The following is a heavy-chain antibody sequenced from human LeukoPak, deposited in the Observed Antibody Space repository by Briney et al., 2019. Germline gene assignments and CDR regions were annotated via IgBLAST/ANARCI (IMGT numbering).Heavy chain of an antibody. CDR1: GGTFSSYA. Sequence: ASVKVSCKASGGTFSSYAISWVRQAPGQGLEWMGGIIPIFGTANYAQKFQGRVTITADESTSPAYMELSSLRSEDTAVYYCARGVGYYDSSGYFGHDAFDIWGQGTMVTVSS. J-gene: IGHJ3*02. CDR2: IIPIFGTA. D-gene: IGHD3-22*01. V-gene: IGHV1-69*13. CDR3: ARGVGYYDSSGYFGHDAFDI.